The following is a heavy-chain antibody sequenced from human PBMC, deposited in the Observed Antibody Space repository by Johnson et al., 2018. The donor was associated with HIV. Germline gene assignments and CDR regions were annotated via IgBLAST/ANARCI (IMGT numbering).Heavy chain of an antibody. J-gene: IGHJ3*02. CDR3: AEAGNFSSWNPDAFDI. V-gene: IGHV3-66*01. CDR2: IYSGGST. Sequence: MLLVESGGGLVQSGGSLRLSCAASGCTVSSNYMNWVRQAPGKGLEWVSVIYSGGSTYYADSVKGRFTISRDNSKNTLYLLMNRLRAEDTAVYYFAEAGNFSSWNPDAFDIWGQVTMVTVSS. CDR1: GCTVSSNY. D-gene: IGHD6-13*01.